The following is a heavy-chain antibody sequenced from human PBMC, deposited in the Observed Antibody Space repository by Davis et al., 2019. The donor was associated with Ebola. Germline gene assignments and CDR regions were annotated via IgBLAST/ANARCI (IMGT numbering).Heavy chain of an antibody. Sequence: PGGSLRLSCAASGFTVSSNYMSWVRQAPGKGLEWVSVIYSGGTIYYADSVKGRFTISRDNAKNSLYLQMNGLRAEDTAVYYCARAPNDYGGKPLGYYFDYWGQGTPVIVSS. V-gene: IGHV3-53*01. D-gene: IGHD4-23*01. CDR3: ARAPNDYGGKPLGYYFDY. CDR1: GFTVSSNY. J-gene: IGHJ4*02. CDR2: IYSGGTI.